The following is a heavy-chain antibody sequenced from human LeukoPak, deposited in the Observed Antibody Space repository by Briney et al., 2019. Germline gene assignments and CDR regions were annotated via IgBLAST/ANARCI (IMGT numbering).Heavy chain of an antibody. D-gene: IGHD6-19*01. CDR1: GFTFSSYS. CDR3: ARLRYSSGSGGNYGMDV. CDR2: ISSSSSYI. Sequence: GGSLRLSCAASGFTFSSYSMNWVHQAPGKGLEWVSSISSSSSYIYYADSVKGRFTISRDNAKNSLYLQMNSLRVEDTAVYYCARLRYSSGSGGNYGMDVWGQGTTVTVSS. J-gene: IGHJ6*02. V-gene: IGHV3-21*01.